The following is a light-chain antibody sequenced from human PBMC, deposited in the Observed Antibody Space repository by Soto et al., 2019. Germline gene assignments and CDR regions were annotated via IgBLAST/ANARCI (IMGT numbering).Light chain of an antibody. CDR2: DAS. CDR1: QDISNY. V-gene: IGKV3-20*01. Sequence: LTHSPSSLSASVGDRVTITCQASQDISNYLAWYQQKPGQAPRLLIYDASSRATGIPDRFSGGGSGTDFTLTISRLEPEDFAVYYCQQFSSYPLTFGGGTKVDI. J-gene: IGKJ4*01. CDR3: QQFSSYPLT.